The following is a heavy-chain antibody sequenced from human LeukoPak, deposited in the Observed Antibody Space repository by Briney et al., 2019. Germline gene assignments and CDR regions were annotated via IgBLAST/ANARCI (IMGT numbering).Heavy chain of an antibody. V-gene: IGHV4-39*01. CDR3: ARLHRITMIVVVINDAFDI. CDR1: GDSISSSSSY. Sequence: PSETLSLTCTVSGDSISSSSSYWGWIRQPPGKGLEWIGSIYYSGSTYYNTSLKSRVTISVDTSKNQFSLKLNSVTAADTAVYFCARLHRITMIVVVINDAFDIWGQGTMVTVSS. CDR2: IYYSGST. D-gene: IGHD3-22*01. J-gene: IGHJ3*02.